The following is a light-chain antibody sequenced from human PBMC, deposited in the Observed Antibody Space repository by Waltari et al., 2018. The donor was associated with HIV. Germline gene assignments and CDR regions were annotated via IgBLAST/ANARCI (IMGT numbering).Light chain of an antibody. CDR2: TYD. Sequence: QSVLTQQSSASGPPGQTVTIFCYGSSSTVGANIVNWYHELPGTAPKLLIYTYDQLPSGVPDRCSGSKSVTAASLSVSGLQPEDEADYYCATWDDNLNGLLFGGRTKLTVL. CDR1: SSTVGANI. CDR3: ATWDDNLNGLL. J-gene: IGLJ2*01. V-gene: IGLV1-44*01.